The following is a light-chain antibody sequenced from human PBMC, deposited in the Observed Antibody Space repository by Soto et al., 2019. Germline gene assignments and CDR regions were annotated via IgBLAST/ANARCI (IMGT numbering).Light chain of an antibody. V-gene: IGKV1-5*01. J-gene: IGKJ1*01. Sequence: DIQMTQSPSTLSTSVGDRVTITCRASHNIYTWLAWYQQKPGKAPKLLIYDASSLEGGVPSRFSGSGSGTEFNLTISSLQPDDFATYYCQQYNYYWTFGQGTRVEIK. CDR3: QQYNYYWT. CDR1: HNIYTW. CDR2: DAS.